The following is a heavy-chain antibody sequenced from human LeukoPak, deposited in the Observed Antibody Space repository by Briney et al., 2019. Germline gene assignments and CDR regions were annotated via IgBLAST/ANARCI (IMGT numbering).Heavy chain of an antibody. Sequence: SQTLSLTCAVSGGSISSGGYSWRWIRQPPGKGLEWIGYIYHSGSTYYNPSLKSRVSISVDRSKNQFSLKLSSVTAADTAVYYCARGTTAGDYDVFGYWGQGTLVTVSS. CDR1: GGSISSGGYS. CDR3: ARGTTAGDYDVFGY. J-gene: IGHJ4*02. D-gene: IGHD3-10*02. V-gene: IGHV4-30-2*01. CDR2: IYHSGST.